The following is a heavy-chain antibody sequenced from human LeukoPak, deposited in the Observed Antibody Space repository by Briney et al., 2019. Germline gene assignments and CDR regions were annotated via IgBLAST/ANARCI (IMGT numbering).Heavy chain of an antibody. J-gene: IGHJ4*02. V-gene: IGHV1-46*01. CDR1: GYTFTTYY. Sequence: ASVEVSCKASGYTFTTYYMHWVRQAPGQGLEWMGIINPSGGSTSYAQMFQGRITMTRDMSTSTVYMELSSLRSEDTAVYYCARGLGSGSYYGYWGQGTLVTVSS. CDR2: INPSGGST. D-gene: IGHD1-26*01. CDR3: ARGLGSGSYYGY.